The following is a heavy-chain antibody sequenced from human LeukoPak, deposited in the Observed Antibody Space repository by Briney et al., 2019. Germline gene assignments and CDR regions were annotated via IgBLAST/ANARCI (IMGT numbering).Heavy chain of an antibody. D-gene: IGHD1-26*01. CDR1: GFTFSSYS. CDR2: ISGSGGDT. V-gene: IGHV3-23*01. CDR3: AKGRTLVGGSTRSYDY. J-gene: IGHJ4*02. Sequence: GGSLRLSCAASGFTFSSYSMSWVRQAPGKVLEWVSVISGSGGDTFYADSVKGRFTISRDNSKNTLYLQMNSLRVEDTAVYYCAKGRTLVGGSTRSYDYWGQGTLVTVSS.